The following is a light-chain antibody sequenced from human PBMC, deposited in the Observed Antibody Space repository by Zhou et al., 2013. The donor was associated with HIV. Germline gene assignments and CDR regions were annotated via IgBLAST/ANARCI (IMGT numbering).Light chain of an antibody. CDR2: ATS. Sequence: AIRMTQSPSSLSASTGDRVSITCRASQAIGTYLAWYHQKPGTAPKLLIYATSILHSGVPSRFSGSGSGTNFTLTISCLQSEDFGTYYCHQYFSSPLTFGEGTKVDIK. J-gene: IGKJ4*01. V-gene: IGKV1-8*01. CDR1: QAIGTY. CDR3: HQYFSSPLT.